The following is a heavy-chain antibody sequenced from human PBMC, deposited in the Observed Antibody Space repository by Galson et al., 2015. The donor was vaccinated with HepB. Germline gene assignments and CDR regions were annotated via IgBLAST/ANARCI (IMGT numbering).Heavy chain of an antibody. CDR3: ALYCSETGCSPVSYYYGLDV. CDR2: IYDSGST. V-gene: IGHV4-30-4*01. CDR1: GGSIARGDYD. Sequence: SQTLSLIWTVSGGSIARGDYDWSWIREPPGKGQERIAYIYDSGSTNHNPFLKSRVTISLDRSMNHFSLELSSVTAADKDMHYCALYCSETGCSPVSYYYGLDVWGQGTSVTVSS. D-gene: IGHD2-2*01. J-gene: IGHJ6*02.